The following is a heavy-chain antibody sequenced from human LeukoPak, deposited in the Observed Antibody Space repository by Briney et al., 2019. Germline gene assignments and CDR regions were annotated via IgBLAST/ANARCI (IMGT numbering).Heavy chain of an antibody. Sequence: SETLSLTCAVSGYSISSGYYWGWIRQPPGKGLEWIGSIYHSGSTYYNTSLKSRVTISLDTSKNQFSLELSSVTAADTAVYYCARDPVRRGSYRQDTNDYWGQGTLVTVSS. CDR1: GYSISSGYY. CDR3: ARDPVRRGSYRQDTNDY. V-gene: IGHV4-38-2*02. D-gene: IGHD1-26*01. CDR2: IYHSGST. J-gene: IGHJ4*02.